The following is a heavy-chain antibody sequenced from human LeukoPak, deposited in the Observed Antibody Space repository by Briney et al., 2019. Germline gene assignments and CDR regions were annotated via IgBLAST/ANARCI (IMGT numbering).Heavy chain of an antibody. D-gene: IGHD7-27*01. CDR2: IYSGGGGIT. V-gene: IGHV3-23*03. Sequence: PGGSLRLSCAASGFTFSNYAMNWVRQAPGKGLEWVSVIYSGGGGITYYADSVKGRFTISRDNSKNTLYLQMNSLRAEDTAVYYCARGGNWDLYYFDNWGQGTLVTVSS. CDR3: ARGGNWDLYYFDN. CDR1: GFTFSNYA. J-gene: IGHJ4*02.